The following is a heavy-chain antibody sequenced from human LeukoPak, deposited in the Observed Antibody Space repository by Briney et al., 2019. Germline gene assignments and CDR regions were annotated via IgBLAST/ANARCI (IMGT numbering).Heavy chain of an antibody. V-gene: IGHV1-69*13. D-gene: IGHD4-23*01. Sequence: ASVKVSCTASGGTFSSYAISWVRQAPGQGLEWMGGIIPIFGTANYAQKFQGRVTITADESTSTAYMELSSLRSEDTAVYYCARTHDYGGDYYYYGMDVWGQGTTVTVSS. CDR2: IIPIFGTA. CDR1: GGTFSSYA. J-gene: IGHJ6*02. CDR3: ARTHDYGGDYYYYGMDV.